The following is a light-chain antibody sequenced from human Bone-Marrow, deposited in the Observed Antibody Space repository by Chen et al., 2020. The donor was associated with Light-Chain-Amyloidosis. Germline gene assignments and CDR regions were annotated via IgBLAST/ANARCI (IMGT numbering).Light chain of an antibody. Sequence: QSLLTQPPSVSGAPGQRVTIPRTGSSSNIGAGFNWNQQLPGIAPKLPIYVNNNRPAGVPDRVSGSKSGTAASLAITGLQAEDEADYYCQSYDLSLYGAVFGGGTRVTVL. CDR3: QSYDLSLYGAV. V-gene: IGLV1-40*01. CDR1: SSNIGAGFN. CDR2: VNN. J-gene: IGLJ2*01.